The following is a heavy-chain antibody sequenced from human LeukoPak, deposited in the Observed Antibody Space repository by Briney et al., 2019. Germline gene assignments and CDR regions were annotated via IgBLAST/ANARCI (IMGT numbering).Heavy chain of an antibody. V-gene: IGHV4-30-2*01. CDR1: GGSISSGGYS. CDR2: IYHSGST. CDR3: ARGGVGATFDY. Sequence: SGTLSLTCAVSGGSISSGGYSWSWIRHPPGQGLEWIGYIYHSGSTYYNPSLKSRVTISVDRSKNQFSLKLSSVTAADTAVYYCARGGVGATFDYWGQGTLVTVSS. D-gene: IGHD1-26*01. J-gene: IGHJ4*02.